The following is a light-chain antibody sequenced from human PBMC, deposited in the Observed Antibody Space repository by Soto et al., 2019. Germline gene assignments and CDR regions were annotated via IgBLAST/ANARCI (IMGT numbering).Light chain of an antibody. V-gene: IGKV3-15*01. Sequence: EIVMTQSPATLSVSPGERATLSCRASQSVSSNLAWYQQKPGQAPRLLIYGASTRATGIPARFSGSGSGTEFTLTIDSLEPEDFALFYCQQRSSWPWTFGQGTKVEIK. CDR3: QQRSSWPWT. CDR2: GAS. J-gene: IGKJ1*01. CDR1: QSVSSN.